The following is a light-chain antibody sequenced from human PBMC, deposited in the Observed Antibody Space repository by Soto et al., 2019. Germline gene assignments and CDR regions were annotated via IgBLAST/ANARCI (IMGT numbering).Light chain of an antibody. CDR3: ASSGGSYVV. CDR1: SSDVGGYNY. CDR2: EVT. Sequence: QSALTQPPSASGSPGQSVTISCTGTSSDVGGYNYVSWFQQNPGKAPKLMIYEVTKRPSGVPARFSGSKSGNTASLTVSGLQAADEAAYSCASSGGSYVVFGGGTKLTVL. V-gene: IGLV2-8*01. J-gene: IGLJ2*01.